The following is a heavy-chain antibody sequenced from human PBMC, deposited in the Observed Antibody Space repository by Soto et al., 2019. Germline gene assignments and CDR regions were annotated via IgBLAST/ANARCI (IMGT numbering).Heavy chain of an antibody. CDR3: ARGIAAAVVYYGMDV. CDR1: GYTFTGYY. D-gene: IGHD6-13*01. J-gene: IGHJ6*02. Sequence: ASVKVSCKASGYTFTGYYMPWVRQAPGQGLEWMGWINPNSGGTNYAQKYQGWVTMTRDTSISTAYMELSRLRSDDTAVYYCARGIAAAVVYYGMDVWGQGTTVTVS. CDR2: INPNSGGT. V-gene: IGHV1-2*04.